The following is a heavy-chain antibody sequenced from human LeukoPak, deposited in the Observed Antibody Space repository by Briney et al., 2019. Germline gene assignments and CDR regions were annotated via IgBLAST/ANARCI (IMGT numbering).Heavy chain of an antibody. J-gene: IGHJ6*02. CDR3: AKEWLRFSFYYYGMDV. D-gene: IGHD5-12*01. CDR2: ISYDGSNK. V-gene: IGHV3-30*18. Sequence: GGSLRLSCAASGFTFSSYSMNWVRQAPGKGLEWVAVISYDGSNKWYADSVKGRFTISRDNSKNTLYVQMNSLRSEDTAVYYCAKEWLRFSFYYYGMDVWGQGTTVTVSS. CDR1: GFTFSSYS.